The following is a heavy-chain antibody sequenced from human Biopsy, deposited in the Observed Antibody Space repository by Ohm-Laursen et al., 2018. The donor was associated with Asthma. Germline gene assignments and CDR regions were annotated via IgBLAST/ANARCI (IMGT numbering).Heavy chain of an antibody. CDR3: ARKIAARGGMGV. CDR1: GFTFSSNA. J-gene: IGHJ6*02. CDR2: ISYDGNNK. V-gene: IGHV3-30-3*01. D-gene: IGHD6-6*01. Sequence: SLRLSCSASGFTFSSNAMHWVRQAPGKGLEWVTVISYDGNNKYYADSVKGRFTISRDNSKNTLYLQMNSLRAEDTAVYYCARKIAARGGMGVWGQGTTVTVSS.